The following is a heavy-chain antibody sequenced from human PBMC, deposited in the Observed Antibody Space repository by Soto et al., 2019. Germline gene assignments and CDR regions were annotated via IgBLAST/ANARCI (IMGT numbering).Heavy chain of an antibody. Sequence: GGSLRLSCAASGFTFSSYAMSWVRQAPGKGLEWVSAISGSGGSTYYADSVKGRFTISRDNSKNTLYLQMNSLRAEDTAVYYCAKRGGGQQLVPGPYYFDYWGQGTLVTVSS. CDR2: ISGSGGST. D-gene: IGHD6-13*01. V-gene: IGHV3-23*01. J-gene: IGHJ4*02. CDR1: GFTFSSYA. CDR3: AKRGGGQQLVPGPYYFDY.